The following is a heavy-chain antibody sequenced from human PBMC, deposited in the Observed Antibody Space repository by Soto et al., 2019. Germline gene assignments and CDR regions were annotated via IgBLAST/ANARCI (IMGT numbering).Heavy chain of an antibody. Sequence: QVQLVQSGPEVRKPGASVKVSCEASGYTFTTSGISWVRQVPGQGLEWMGWISTYNGDTNSAQNFQGRVLMTADTSTGTAYRELRSLKSDDTAVYYCARQGSWPYYYYGLDVWGQGTIVTVSS. CDR3: ARQGSWPYYYYGLDV. CDR1: GYTFTTSG. CDR2: ISTYNGDT. J-gene: IGHJ6*02. V-gene: IGHV1-18*01. D-gene: IGHD1-26*01.